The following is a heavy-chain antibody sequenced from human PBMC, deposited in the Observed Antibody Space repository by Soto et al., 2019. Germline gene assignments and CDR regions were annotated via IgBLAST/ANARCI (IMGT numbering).Heavy chain of an antibody. D-gene: IGHD3-22*01. CDR3: AKLHYFDSTGFYRYLDL. Sequence: RRHSCAASAFTFGSYAMSWVRQVPGKGLEWVSSIGPSGASTHYAQSVKGRFTVSRDNLDTTVFLQMNSLRAGDTAVYHCAKLHYFDSTGFYRYLDLWCPGTHVTVSS. CDR2: IGPSGAST. J-gene: IGHJ4*02. CDR1: AFTFGSYA. V-gene: IGHV3-23*01.